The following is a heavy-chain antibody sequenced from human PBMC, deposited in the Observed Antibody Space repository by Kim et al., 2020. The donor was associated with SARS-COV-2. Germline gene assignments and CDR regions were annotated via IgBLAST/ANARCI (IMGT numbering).Heavy chain of an antibody. CDR2: ISSDGSNK. CDR3: VKGVGNSALDY. CDR1: GFTLSSYG. D-gene: IGHD5-18*01. Sequence: GGSLRLSCAASGFTLSSYGMHWVRQAPGKGLEWVALISSDGSNKYYADSVKGRFTISRDNSKNTLYLEMNSLRIEDTAMYYCVKGVGNSALDYWGQGTLVTVSS. V-gene: IGHV3-30*18. J-gene: IGHJ4*02.